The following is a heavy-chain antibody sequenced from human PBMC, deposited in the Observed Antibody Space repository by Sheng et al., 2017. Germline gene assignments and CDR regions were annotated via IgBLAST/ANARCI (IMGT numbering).Heavy chain of an antibody. J-gene: IGHJ5*02. V-gene: IGHV4-4*07. D-gene: IGHD3-3*01. CDR2: IYTSGST. Sequence: QVQLQESGPGLVKPSETLSLTCTVSGGSISSYYWSWIRQPAGKGLEWIGRIYTSGSTNYNPSLKSRVTMSVDTSKNQFSLKLSSVTAADTAVYYCARDTPRFLEWLSPTRFDPWGQGTLVTVSS. CDR1: GGSISSYY. CDR3: ARDTPRFLEWLSPTRFDP.